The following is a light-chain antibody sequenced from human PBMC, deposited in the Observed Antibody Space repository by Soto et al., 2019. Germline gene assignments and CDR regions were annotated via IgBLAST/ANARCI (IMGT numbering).Light chain of an antibody. Sequence: QMTQSPSSLSASVGDSVTVTCRASQSINIYLNWYQQKPGKAPTLLIYGASSLQSGVPSRFTGGGSRTDFTLTISSLQPDDFAAYYCQQSYRSPYTFGPWTKLEIK. CDR3: QQSYRSPYT. J-gene: IGKJ2*01. CDR2: GAS. CDR1: QSINIY. V-gene: IGKV1-39*01.